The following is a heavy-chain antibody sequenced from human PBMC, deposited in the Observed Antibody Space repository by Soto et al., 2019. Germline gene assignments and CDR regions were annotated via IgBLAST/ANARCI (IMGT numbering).Heavy chain of an antibody. V-gene: IGHV4-39*07. J-gene: IGHJ5*02. D-gene: IGHD2-15*01. CDR3: ATLPPRIVVVMTDLPT. CDR1: GSSISSSSYY. Sequence: SETLSLTCTVSGSSISSSSYYWGWIRQPPGKGLEWIGQIYHTGTTSYNPSLKNRVTISLDKSNNQFSLRLTSMTAADTAVYYCATLPPRIVVVMTDLPTWGQGTLVTVSS. CDR2: IYHTGTT.